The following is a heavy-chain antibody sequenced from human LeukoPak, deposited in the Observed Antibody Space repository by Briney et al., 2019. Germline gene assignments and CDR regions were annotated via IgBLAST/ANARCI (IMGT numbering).Heavy chain of an antibody. CDR1: GYTFTGFY. D-gene: IGHD5-18*01. J-gene: IGHJ4*02. Sequence: GASVKVSCKASGYTFTGFYMHWLRQAPGQGLEWMGWINPNSGGTSYAQVFQGRVTMTRDTSISTAYMELSRLRSDDTAVYYCARDRQLWPDYWGQGTLVTVSS. CDR3: ARDRQLWPDY. CDR2: INPNSGGT. V-gene: IGHV1-2*02.